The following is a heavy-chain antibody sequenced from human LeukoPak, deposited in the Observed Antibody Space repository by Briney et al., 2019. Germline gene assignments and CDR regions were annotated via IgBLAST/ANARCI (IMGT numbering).Heavy chain of an antibody. CDR2: IWYDGSNK. Sequence: PGGSLRLSCAASGFTFSTYGMHWVRQAPGKGLEWVAVIWYDGSNKYYADSVKGRFTISRDNSKNTLYLQMNSLRAEDTALYYCARDRAMVVGSSWYYDYWGQGSLVTVSS. CDR1: GFTFSTYG. D-gene: IGHD2-21*01. J-gene: IGHJ4*02. CDR3: ARDRAMVVGSSWYYDY. V-gene: IGHV3-33*08.